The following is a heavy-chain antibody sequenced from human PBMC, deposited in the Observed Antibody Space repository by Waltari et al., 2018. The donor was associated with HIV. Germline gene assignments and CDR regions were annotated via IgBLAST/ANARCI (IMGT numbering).Heavy chain of an antibody. V-gene: IGHV4-34*01. CDR1: DASLSGYV. CDR3: ARCRPDEILKVRTYYLDS. J-gene: IGHJ4*02. CDR2: IEHRRRT. D-gene: IGHD3-9*01. Sequence: QVLLQQWVAGLLTPSETLSLTCAVYDASLSGYVWSWIRQPPGKCLKWIGEIEHRRRTNYNASCRSRVAMSLDTSKNQFSLRLTSVNASDTAVYCCARCRPDEILKVRTYYLDSWGQGTVVTVSS.